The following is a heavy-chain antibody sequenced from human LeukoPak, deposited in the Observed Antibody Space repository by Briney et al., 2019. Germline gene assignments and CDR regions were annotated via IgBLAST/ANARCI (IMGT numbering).Heavy chain of an antibody. V-gene: IGHV1-24*01. CDR1: GYTLTELS. Sequence: ASVKVSCKVSGYTLTELSMHWVRQAPGKGLEWMGGFDPEDGETIYAQKFQGRVTMTEDTSTDTAYMELSSLRSEDTAVYYCATARIWFGELLTYYGMDVWGQGTTVTVSS. CDR2: FDPEDGET. J-gene: IGHJ6*02. D-gene: IGHD3-10*01. CDR3: ATARIWFGELLTYYGMDV.